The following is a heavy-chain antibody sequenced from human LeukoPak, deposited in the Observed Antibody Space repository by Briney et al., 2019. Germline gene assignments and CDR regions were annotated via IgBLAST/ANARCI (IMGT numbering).Heavy chain of an antibody. CDR1: GFTFSSYA. CDR2: ISGSGGST. J-gene: IGHJ4*02. V-gene: IGHV3-23*01. D-gene: IGHD4-17*01. Sequence: GGSLRLSCAASGFTFSSYAMSWVRQAPGKGLEWVSAISGSGGSTYYADSVKGRFTISRDNSKNTLYLQMNSLRAEDTAVYYCAKDXLXXXXXRSXXFDYWGQGTLVTVXS. CDR3: AKDXLXXXXXRSXXFDY.